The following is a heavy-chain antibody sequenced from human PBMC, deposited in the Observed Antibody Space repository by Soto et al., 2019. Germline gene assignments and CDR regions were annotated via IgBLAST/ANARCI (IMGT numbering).Heavy chain of an antibody. Sequence: SETLSLTCTVSGGSISSYYWSWIRQPPGKGLEWIGYIYYSGSTNYNPSLKSRVTISVDTSKNQFSLKLSSVTAADTAVYYCATKAASAQGSFDYWGQGTLVTVSS. CDR3: ATKAASAQGSFDY. CDR2: IYYSGST. CDR1: GGSISSYY. V-gene: IGHV4-59*01. D-gene: IGHD6-13*01. J-gene: IGHJ4*02.